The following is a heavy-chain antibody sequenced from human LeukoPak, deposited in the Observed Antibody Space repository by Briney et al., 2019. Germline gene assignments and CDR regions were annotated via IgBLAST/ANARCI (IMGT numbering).Heavy chain of an antibody. CDR3: AKDESPKGYSSSWSSFDH. CDR2: ITDSGGST. Sequence: GGSLRLSCAASGFTFSSYAMSWVRQAPGKGLEWVSAITDSGGSTYYADSVKGRFTISRDNSKNTLYLQMNSLRAEDTAVYYCAKDESPKGYSSSWSSFDHWGQGTLVTVSS. D-gene: IGHD6-13*01. CDR1: GFTFSSYA. J-gene: IGHJ4*02. V-gene: IGHV3-23*01.